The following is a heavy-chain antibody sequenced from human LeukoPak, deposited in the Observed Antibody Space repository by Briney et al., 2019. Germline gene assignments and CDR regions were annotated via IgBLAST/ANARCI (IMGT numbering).Heavy chain of an antibody. CDR3: ARHRYDFWSGYSNPNWFDP. D-gene: IGHD3-3*01. CDR1: GDSISSSSYY. V-gene: IGHV4-39*01. Sequence: SETLSLTCTVSGDSISSSSYYWGWIRQPPGKGLEWIGSIYYSGITYYNPSLKSRVIISVDTSKNQFSLKLSSVTAADTAVYYCARHRYDFWSGYSNPNWFDPWGQGTLVTVSS. CDR2: IYYSGIT. J-gene: IGHJ5*02.